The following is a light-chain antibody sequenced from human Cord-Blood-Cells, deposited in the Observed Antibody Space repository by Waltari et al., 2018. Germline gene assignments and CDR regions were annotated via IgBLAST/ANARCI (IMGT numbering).Light chain of an antibody. V-gene: IGLV3-19*01. CDR3: NSRDSSGNHHVV. Sequence: SSELTQDPAVSVALGQTVRITCQGDSLRSYYASWYQQKPGQAPVLVIYGKNNRPSGIPDRCSGSSSGNTASLTSTGAQAEDEADYYCNSRDSSGNHHVVFGGGTKLTVL. J-gene: IGLJ2*01. CDR2: GKN. CDR1: SLRSYY.